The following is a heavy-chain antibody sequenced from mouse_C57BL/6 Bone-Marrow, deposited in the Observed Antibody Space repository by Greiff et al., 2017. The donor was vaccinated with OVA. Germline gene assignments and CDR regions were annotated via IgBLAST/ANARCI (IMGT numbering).Heavy chain of an antibody. V-gene: IGHV5-6*02. CDR2: ISSGGSYT. CDR3: ARQEMTTVEGSWFAY. CDR1: GFTFSSYG. J-gene: IGHJ3*01. Sequence: DVKLVESGGDLVKPGGSLKLSCAASGFTFSSYGMSWVRQTPDKRLEWVATISSGGSYTYYPDSVKGRFTISRDNAKNTLYLQMSSLKSEDTAMYYCARQEMTTVEGSWFAYWGQGTLVTVSA. D-gene: IGHD1-1*01.